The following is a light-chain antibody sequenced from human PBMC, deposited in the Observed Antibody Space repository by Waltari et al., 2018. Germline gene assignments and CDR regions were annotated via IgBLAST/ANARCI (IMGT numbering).Light chain of an antibody. CDR2: DSS. J-gene: IGKJ4*02. CDR3: HQSEKSPMT. CDR1: QSVGTK. V-gene: IGKV3D-15*01. Sequence: EIVMTQSPVTLSVSPGERATLSCRASQSVGTKLAWYQQKPGQAPRLLIFDSSRRATGIPDRFSGRGSATDFTLTISRLETEDVGIYYCHQSEKSPMTFGRGTRLEIK.